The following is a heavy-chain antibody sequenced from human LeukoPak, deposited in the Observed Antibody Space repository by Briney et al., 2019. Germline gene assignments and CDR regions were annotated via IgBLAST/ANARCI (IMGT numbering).Heavy chain of an antibody. CDR2: TVSRGTT. J-gene: IGHJ4*02. CDR1: GFTFTSDA. CDR3: AKTAVVITFRFDD. D-gene: IGHD4/OR15-4a*01. Sequence: GGSLRLSCVASGFTFTSDAMNWVRQAPGKGLEWVSSTVSRGTTQYADSVKGRFTVSRDTSKNTLYLQMNSLRADDTAVYYCAKTAVVITFRFDDWGQGALVTVSS. V-gene: IGHV3-23*01.